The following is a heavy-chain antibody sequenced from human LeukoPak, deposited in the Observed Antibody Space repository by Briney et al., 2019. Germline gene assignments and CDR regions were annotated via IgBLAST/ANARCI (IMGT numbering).Heavy chain of an antibody. J-gene: IGHJ6*02. CDR1: GFTFSNYA. Sequence: PGGSLRLSCTASGFTFSNYAMSWVRQAPGKGLEWVSTISDSGGSTYYADSVKGRFTISRDNSKNTLYLQMNSLRPEDTAVYYCAKGVVAATSAAYYGMDVWGQGTTVTVSS. CDR2: ISDSGGST. V-gene: IGHV3-23*01. CDR3: AKGVVAATSAAYYGMDV. D-gene: IGHD2-15*01.